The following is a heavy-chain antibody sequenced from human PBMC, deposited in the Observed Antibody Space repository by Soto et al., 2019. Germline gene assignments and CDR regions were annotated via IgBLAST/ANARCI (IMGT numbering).Heavy chain of an antibody. V-gene: IGHV4-59*01. Sequence: SETLSLTCTVSGGSISNYYCSWIRQPPGKGLEWIGYIYYSGSINYNPSLKSRVTISEDTSKNQFSLKMSSVTAADTAVYYCAREIAVAGTHYFDYWGQGTLVTVSS. D-gene: IGHD6-19*01. CDR1: GGSISNYY. J-gene: IGHJ4*02. CDR3: AREIAVAGTHYFDY. CDR2: IYYSGSI.